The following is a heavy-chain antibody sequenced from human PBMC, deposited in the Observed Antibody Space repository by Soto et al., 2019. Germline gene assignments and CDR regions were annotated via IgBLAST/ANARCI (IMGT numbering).Heavy chain of an antibody. CDR2: ISSSSSYI. V-gene: IGHV3-21*01. J-gene: IGHJ6*02. CDR1: GFTFSSYS. CDR3: ARHGGYSSSWYHRAGSYYYYYGMDV. Sequence: GGSLRLSCAASGFTFSSYSMNWVRQAPGKGLEWVSSISSSSSYIYYADSVKGRFTISRDNAKNSLYLQMNSLRAEDTTVYYCARHGGYSSSWYHRAGSYYYYYGMDVWGQGTTVTVSS. D-gene: IGHD6-13*01.